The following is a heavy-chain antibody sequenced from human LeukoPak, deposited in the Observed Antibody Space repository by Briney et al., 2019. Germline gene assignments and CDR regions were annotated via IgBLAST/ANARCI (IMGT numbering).Heavy chain of an antibody. CDR2: ISHDGSNK. CDR3: AKKWGRGLLPEGYFDY. J-gene: IGHJ4*02. V-gene: IGHV3-30-3*01. CDR1: GFTFSSYP. Sequence: GGSLRLSCAASGFTFSSYPMHWVRQAPGLGLQWVAVISHDGSNKYYEDSVKGRFTISRDNSKNTLDLQMDNLRAEDTAVYYCAKKWGRGLLPEGYFDYWGQGTLVTVSS. D-gene: IGHD3-16*01.